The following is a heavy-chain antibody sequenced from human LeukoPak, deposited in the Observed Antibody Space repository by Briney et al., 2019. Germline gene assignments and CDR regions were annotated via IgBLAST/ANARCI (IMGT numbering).Heavy chain of an antibody. CDR1: GDSASSNSAA. V-gene: IGHV6-1*01. J-gene: IGHJ6*04. Sequence: SQTLSLTCAISGDSASSNSAAWNWIRQSPSRGLEWLGRTYYRSKWYNDYAPSVESRITINPDTSKNHFSLQLNSVTPEDTAVYYCARSPEPIVKYYYGMDIWGKGTTVTVSS. CDR3: ARSPEPIVKYYYGMDI. CDR2: TYYRSKWYN. D-gene: IGHD1-14*01.